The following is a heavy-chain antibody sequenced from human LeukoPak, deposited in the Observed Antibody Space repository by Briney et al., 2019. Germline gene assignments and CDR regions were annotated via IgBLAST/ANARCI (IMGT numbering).Heavy chain of an antibody. CDR3: ARGGARYFDY. V-gene: IGHV3-7*01. D-gene: IGHD1-26*01. Sequence: GGSLRLSCAASGFTFTHYCMSWVRQAPGKGLEWVANIKQDESERDYADSVKGRFTISRDNAKNSLYLQMNSLRAEDTAVYYCARGGARYFDYWGQGALVTVSS. CDR2: IKQDESER. CDR1: GFTFTHYC. J-gene: IGHJ4*02.